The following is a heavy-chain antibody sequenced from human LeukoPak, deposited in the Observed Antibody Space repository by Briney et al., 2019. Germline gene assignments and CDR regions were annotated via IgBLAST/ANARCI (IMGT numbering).Heavy chain of an antibody. CDR2: IIPIFGTA. CDR3: AGTKADYGGNSGAFDI. CDR1: GGTFSSYA. D-gene: IGHD4-23*01. V-gene: IGHV1-69*01. J-gene: IGHJ3*02. Sequence: SVKVSCKASGGTFSSYAISWVRQAPGQGLEWMGGIIPIFGTANYAQKFQGRVTITADESTSTAYMELSSLRSEDTAVYYCAGTKADYGGNSGAFDIWGQGTMVTVSS.